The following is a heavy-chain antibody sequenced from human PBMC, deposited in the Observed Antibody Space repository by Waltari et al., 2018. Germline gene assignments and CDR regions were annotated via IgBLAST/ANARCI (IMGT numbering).Heavy chain of an antibody. CDR3: AIYCSGGSCYDY. CDR1: GFPFSSYG. V-gene: IGHV3-30*02. J-gene: IGHJ4*02. CDR2: IRYDGSNK. D-gene: IGHD2-15*01. Sequence: QVQLVESGGGVVQPGGSLRLSCAASGFPFSSYGMPWFRQAPGKWLEWVAVIRYDGSNKYYADSVKGRFTISRDNSKNTLYLQMNSLRAEDTAVYYCAIYCSGGSCYDYWGQGTLVTVSS.